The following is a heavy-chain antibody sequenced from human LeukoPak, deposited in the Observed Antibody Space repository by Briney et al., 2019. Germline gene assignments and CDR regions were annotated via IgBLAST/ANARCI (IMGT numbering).Heavy chain of an antibody. V-gene: IGHV4-34*01. D-gene: IGHD5-18*01. CDR3: ARSALRGYSYGYFDY. Sequence: SETLSLTCTVSGGSISNYYWSWIRQPPGKGLEWIGEINHSGSTNYNPSLKSRVTISVDTSKNQFSLKLSSVTAADTAVYYCARSALRGYSYGYFDYWGQGTLVTVSS. J-gene: IGHJ4*02. CDR2: INHSGST. CDR1: GGSISNYY.